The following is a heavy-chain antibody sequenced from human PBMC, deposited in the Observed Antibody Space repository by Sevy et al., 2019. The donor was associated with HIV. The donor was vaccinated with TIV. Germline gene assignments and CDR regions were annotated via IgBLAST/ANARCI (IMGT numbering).Heavy chain of an antibody. J-gene: IGHJ6*02. D-gene: IGHD1-26*01. CDR1: GGTFSNYI. CDR2: LIPIFGTA. CDR3: ANMWSAVRDSGNSIYYGMDV. V-gene: IGHV1-69*13. Sequence: ASVKVSCKASGGTFSNYIISWVRQAPGQGLEWMGGLIPIFGTANYAQKFQGRVTISADGSTSSVYMELSSLRSEDTAVYYCANMWSAVRDSGNSIYYGMDVWGQGTTVTVSS.